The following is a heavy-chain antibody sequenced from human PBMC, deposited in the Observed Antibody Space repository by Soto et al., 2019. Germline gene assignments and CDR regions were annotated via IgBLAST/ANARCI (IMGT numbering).Heavy chain of an antibody. CDR2: ISYDGSNK. Sequence: RRLSCAASGFSFSISPMHWVRQAPGKGPEWVAVISYDGSNKYYADSVKGRFTISRDNSKNTLYLQMNSLRAEDAAVYYCAKDQGRGGYSYGYFSPYFDYWGQGTLVTVSS. V-gene: IGHV3-30*04. J-gene: IGHJ4*02. D-gene: IGHD5-18*01. CDR3: AKDQGRGGYSYGYFSPYFDY. CDR1: GFSFSISP.